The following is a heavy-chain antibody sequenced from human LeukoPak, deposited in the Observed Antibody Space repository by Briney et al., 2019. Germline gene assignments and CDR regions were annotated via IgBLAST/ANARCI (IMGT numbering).Heavy chain of an antibody. CDR3: ARAPYGSGMEGAFDI. D-gene: IGHD3-10*01. CDR1: GFTFSSYE. CDR2: ISSGGNII. V-gene: IGHV3-48*03. Sequence: PGGSLRLSCAASGFTFSSYEMHWVRQAPGKGLEWVSYISSGGNIIYYADSVKGRFTISRDNAKNSLYLLMNSLRAEDTAVYYCARAPYGSGMEGAFDIWGQGTMVTVSS. J-gene: IGHJ3*02.